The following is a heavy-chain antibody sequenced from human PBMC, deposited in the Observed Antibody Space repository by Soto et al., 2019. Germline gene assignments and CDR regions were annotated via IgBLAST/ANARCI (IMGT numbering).Heavy chain of an antibody. D-gene: IGHD2-15*01. V-gene: IGHV4-31*03. CDR2: IYYRGST. Sequence: SETLSLTCTVSGDSISSGAYYWSWIRQHPGKGLEWIGYIYYRGSTYYNPSLKSRVTISVDTSKNQLSLKLSSVTAADTAVYYCATTGSGVAWRWFDPWGQGTQVTVSS. J-gene: IGHJ5*02. CDR1: GDSISSGAYY. CDR3: ATTGSGVAWRWFDP.